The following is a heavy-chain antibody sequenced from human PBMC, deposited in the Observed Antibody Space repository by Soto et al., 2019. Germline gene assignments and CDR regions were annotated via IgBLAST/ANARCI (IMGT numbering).Heavy chain of an antibody. CDR1: AFNFSRNG. V-gene: IGHV3-33*05. Sequence: GGSLRLSCAASAFNFSRNGMHWVRQAPGKGLEWEGVISYDGSNKYYAESVKGRFTISRDNSKNTLYLQMNSLRAEDTAVYYCAREVVVVPAAIGYWGQGTLVTVSS. CDR2: ISYDGSNK. J-gene: IGHJ4*02. CDR3: AREVVVVPAAIGY. D-gene: IGHD2-2*01.